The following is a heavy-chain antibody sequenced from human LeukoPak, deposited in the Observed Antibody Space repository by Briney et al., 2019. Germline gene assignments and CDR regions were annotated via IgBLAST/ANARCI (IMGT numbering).Heavy chain of an antibody. V-gene: IGHV3-21*01. Sequence: GGSLRLSCAASGFTFSSYSMNWVRQAPGKGLEWVSSISSSSSYIYYADSVKGRFTIPRDNAKNSLYLQMNSLRAEDTAVYYCARAAGYCSGGSCYYMASYYYYGMDVWGQGTTVTVSS. D-gene: IGHD2-15*01. CDR3: ARAAGYCSGGSCYYMASYYYYGMDV. J-gene: IGHJ6*02. CDR1: GFTFSSYS. CDR2: ISSSSSYI.